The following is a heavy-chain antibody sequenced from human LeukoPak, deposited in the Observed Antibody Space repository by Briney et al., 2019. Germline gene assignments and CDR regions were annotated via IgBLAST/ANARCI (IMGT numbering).Heavy chain of an antibody. CDR2: INDSGST. J-gene: IGHJ4*02. D-gene: IGHD3-22*01. CDR3: ARVIDHDTSGYYLGY. Sequence: SETLSLTCAVYGGSFSGYYWSWIRQPPGKGLEWIGEINDSGSTNCNPSLKSRVTISVDTSKNQFSLTLSSVTDAGTAVYYCARVIDHDTSGYYLGYWGQGTLITVSS. CDR1: GGSFSGYY. V-gene: IGHV4-34*01.